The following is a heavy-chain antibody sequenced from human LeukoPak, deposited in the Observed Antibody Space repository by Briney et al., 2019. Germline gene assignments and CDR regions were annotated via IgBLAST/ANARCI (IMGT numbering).Heavy chain of an antibody. Sequence: GASLRLSCAASRFTLSSYRMNWVCQAPGKGLECLSHITWSGSTIFYADSLKGRFTISRDSAKNSLYLQMSSLRDEDTAVYYCARDAGNSGYGMDVWGQGTTVTVSS. CDR1: RFTLSSYR. J-gene: IGHJ6*02. V-gene: IGHV3-48*02. CDR2: ITWSGSTI. D-gene: IGHD5-12*01. CDR3: ARDAGNSGYGMDV.